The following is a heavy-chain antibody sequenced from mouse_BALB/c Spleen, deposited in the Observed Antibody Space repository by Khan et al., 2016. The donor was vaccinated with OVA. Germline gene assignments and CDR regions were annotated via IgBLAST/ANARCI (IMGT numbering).Heavy chain of an antibody. D-gene: IGHD1-1*01. CDR1: GYTFTSYW. CDR3: ARINKIVPNYFDY. CDR2: TNPTNGRT. Sequence: QVQLKQSGAELVKAGASVKMSCKASGYTFTSYWMHWVKQRLGQGLEWFAETNPTNGRTYYNEKFKSKATLTVDKSSSTAYMLLSGPTFEDSAVYYCARINKIVPNYFDYWGQGTTLTVSS. J-gene: IGHJ2*01. V-gene: IGHV1S81*02.